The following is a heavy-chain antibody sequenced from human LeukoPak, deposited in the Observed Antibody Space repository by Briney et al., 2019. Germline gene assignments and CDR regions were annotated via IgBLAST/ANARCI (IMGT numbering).Heavy chain of an antibody. Sequence: QPGGSLRLSCAASGFTVSSNYMSWVRQAPGKGLEWVSVIYSGGSTYYADSVKGRFTISRDNAKNSLYLQMNSLRAEDTALYYCAKDLQSWHSYFDYWGQGTLVTVSS. J-gene: IGHJ4*02. CDR1: GFTVSSNY. CDR2: IYSGGST. V-gene: IGHV3-53*05. D-gene: IGHD6-13*01. CDR3: AKDLQSWHSYFDY.